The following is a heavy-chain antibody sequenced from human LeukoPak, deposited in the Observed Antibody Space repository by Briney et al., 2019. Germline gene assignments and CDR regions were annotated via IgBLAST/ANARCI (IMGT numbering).Heavy chain of an antibody. CDR2: IYTSGST. D-gene: IGHD4/OR15-4a*01. V-gene: IGHV4-4*07. J-gene: IGHJ4*02. Sequence: ASETLSLTCTVSGGSISSYYWSWIRQPAGKGLEWIGRIYTSGSTNYNPSLKSRVTMSVDTSKNQFSLKLSSVTAADTAVYYCARHVMVQPGPPYFDYWGQGTLVTVSS. CDR3: ARHVMVQPGPPYFDY. CDR1: GGSISSYY.